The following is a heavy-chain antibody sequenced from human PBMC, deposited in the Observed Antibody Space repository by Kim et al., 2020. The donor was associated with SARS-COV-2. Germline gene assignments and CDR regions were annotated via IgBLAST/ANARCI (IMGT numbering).Heavy chain of an antibody. J-gene: IGHJ4*02. Sequence: ASVKVSCKTFGYTFTNYYIFWVRQAPGQGLEWMGLINPRGGTTTYAQKFQGRVTMTRDTSASTVYMELTSLTSEDTAVYYCARDFLGYGQVDYWGQGPLVTVST. CDR3: ARDFLGYGQVDY. CDR2: INPRGGTT. CDR1: GYTFTNYY. D-gene: IGHD5-18*01. V-gene: IGHV1-46*01.